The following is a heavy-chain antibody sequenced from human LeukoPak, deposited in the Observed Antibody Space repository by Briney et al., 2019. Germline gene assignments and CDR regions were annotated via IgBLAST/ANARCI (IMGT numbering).Heavy chain of an antibody. Sequence: SETLSLTCTVSGGSISSYYWSWIRQPPGKGLEWIGEINHSGSTNYNPSLKSRVTISVDTSKNQFSLKLSSVTAADTAVYYCARKELIVVVPAAMKARVVKYFQHWGQGTLVTVSS. D-gene: IGHD2-2*01. J-gene: IGHJ1*01. V-gene: IGHV4-34*01. CDR2: INHSGST. CDR3: ARKELIVVVPAAMKARVVKYFQH. CDR1: GGSISSYY.